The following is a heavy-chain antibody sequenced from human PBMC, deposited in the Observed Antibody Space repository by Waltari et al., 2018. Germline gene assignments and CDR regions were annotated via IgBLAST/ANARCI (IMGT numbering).Heavy chain of an antibody. D-gene: IGHD6-6*01. CDR1: GGSISDSH. Sequence: QVQLQESGPGLVKPSETLSLTCTVPGGSISDSHWTWIRQPPGKRLEWIGYIYYYGSTNYNPSLARRVTISVDTSKNQFSLNLRSVTAADTAVYFCATLAGTGSSSYLHDYWGKGTLVTVSS. CDR2: IYYYGST. J-gene: IGHJ4*02. V-gene: IGHV4-59*01. CDR3: ATLAGTGSSSYLHDY.